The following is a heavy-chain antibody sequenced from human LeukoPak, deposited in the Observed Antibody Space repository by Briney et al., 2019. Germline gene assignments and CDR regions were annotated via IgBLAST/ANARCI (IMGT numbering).Heavy chain of an antibody. D-gene: IGHD5-12*01. J-gene: IGHJ4*02. Sequence: SGGSLRLSCAASGFTFSIYAFSWVRQAPGKGLEWVSVISGSGGSTYYADSVKGRFTISRDNSKNTLYLQMNSLRAEDTAVYYCAKGRQWLRDFDYWGQGTLVTVSS. CDR3: AKGRQWLRDFDY. CDR1: GFTFSIYA. CDR2: ISGSGGST. V-gene: IGHV3-23*01.